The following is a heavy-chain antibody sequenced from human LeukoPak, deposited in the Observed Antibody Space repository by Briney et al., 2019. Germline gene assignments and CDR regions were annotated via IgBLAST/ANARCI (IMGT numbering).Heavy chain of an antibody. J-gene: IGHJ4*02. CDR1: GVSISSNGYY. V-gene: IGHV4-39*01. CDR3: ARKPILSGKYWYYFDY. D-gene: IGHD3-10*01. CDR2: IDYSGTT. Sequence: SETLSLTCSVSGVSISSNGYYWGWIRQPPGKGLEWIASIDYSGTTYYNAPLKSRATISVNTSKNQFPLRLSPVTAADTAVYYCARKPILSGKYWYYFDYWGQGALVTVSS.